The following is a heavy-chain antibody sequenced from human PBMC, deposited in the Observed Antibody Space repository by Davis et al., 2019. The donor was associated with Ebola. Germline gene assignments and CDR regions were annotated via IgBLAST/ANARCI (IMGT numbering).Heavy chain of an antibody. V-gene: IGHV3-20*04. CDR3: ARVREVAVAGTVDY. J-gene: IGHJ4*02. Sequence: GESLKISCAASGFTFSSYGMSWVRQAPGKGLEWVSGINWNGGSTGYADSVKGRFTISRDNAKNSLYLQMNSLRAEDTALYYCARVREVAVAGTVDYWGQGTLVTVSS. CDR2: INWNGGST. D-gene: IGHD6-19*01. CDR1: GFTFSSYG.